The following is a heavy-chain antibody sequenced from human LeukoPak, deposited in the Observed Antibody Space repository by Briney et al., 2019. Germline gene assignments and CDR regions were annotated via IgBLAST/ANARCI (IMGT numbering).Heavy chain of an antibody. V-gene: IGHV5-51*01. CDR1: GYSFSSYW. CDR2: IYPGDSDT. D-gene: IGHD3-22*01. CDR3: ARAYDSSGRKFDY. Sequence: GESLKISCKGPGYSFSSYWIGWVRQMPGGGLEWMGAIYPGDSDTRYSPSFQGQVTISADRSITTVYLQWSSLKASDTAMYYCARAYDSSGRKFDYWGQGTLVTVPS. J-gene: IGHJ4*02.